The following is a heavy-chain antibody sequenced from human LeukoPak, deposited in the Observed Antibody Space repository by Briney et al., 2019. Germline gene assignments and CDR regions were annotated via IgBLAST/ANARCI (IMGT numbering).Heavy chain of an antibody. CDR1: GYTFNSCG. CDR3: AMNVPGDSGCYYFYYFDY. CDR2: ISAYNGNT. V-gene: IGHV1-18*03. J-gene: IGHJ4*02. D-gene: IGHD3-22*01. Sequence: GASVKVSCKASGYTFNSCGMRWLRQAPGQGLEWMGWISAYNGNTEYAQKFQGRVTLTTDTSTSTAYMELRSLRYDAMAVYYCAMNVPGDSGCYYFYYFDYWGQGTLVTVSS.